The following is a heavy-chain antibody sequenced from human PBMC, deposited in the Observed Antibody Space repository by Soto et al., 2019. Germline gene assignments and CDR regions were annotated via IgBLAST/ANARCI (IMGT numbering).Heavy chain of an antibody. CDR2: ISGSGGST. J-gene: IGHJ6*02. Sequence: PGGSLRLSCAASGFTFSSYAMSWVRQAPGKGLEWVSAISGSGGSTYYADSVKGRFTISRDNSKNTLYLQMNSLRAEDTAVYYCAKGATQGAHYYDFWSGYSAYYYYGMDVWGQGTTVTVSS. CDR3: AKGATQGAHYYDFWSGYSAYYYYGMDV. D-gene: IGHD3-3*01. CDR1: GFTFSSYA. V-gene: IGHV3-23*01.